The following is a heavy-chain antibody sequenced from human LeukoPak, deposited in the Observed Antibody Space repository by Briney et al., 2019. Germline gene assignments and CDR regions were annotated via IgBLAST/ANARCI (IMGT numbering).Heavy chain of an antibody. V-gene: IGHV3-11*04. CDR3: ASSVLRFLEWSPGAFDI. CDR1: GFTFSDYY. CDR2: ISSSGSTI. J-gene: IGHJ3*02. Sequence: GGSLRLSCAASGFTFSDYYMSWIRQAPGKGLEWVSYISSSGSTIYYADSVKGRFTISRDNAKNSLYQQMNSLRAEDTAVYYCASSVLRFLEWSPGAFDIWGQGTMVTVSS. D-gene: IGHD3-3*01.